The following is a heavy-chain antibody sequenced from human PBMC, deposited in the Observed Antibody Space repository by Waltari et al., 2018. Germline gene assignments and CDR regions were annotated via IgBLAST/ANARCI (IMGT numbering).Heavy chain of an antibody. D-gene: IGHD6-19*01. J-gene: IGHJ5*02. CDR3: ARDVSSGWYGINWFDP. CDR2: ISSSSYI. CDR1: GFTFSSYS. V-gene: IGHV3-21*01. Sequence: EVQLVESGGGLVKPGGSLRLSCAASGFTFSSYSMNWVRQAPGKGLEWVSSISSSSYIYYADSVKGRVTISRDNAKNSLYLQMNSLRAEDTAVYYCARDVSSGWYGINWFDPWGQGTLVTVSS.